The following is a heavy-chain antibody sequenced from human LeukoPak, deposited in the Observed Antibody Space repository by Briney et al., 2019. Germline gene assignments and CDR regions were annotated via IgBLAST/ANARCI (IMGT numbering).Heavy chain of an antibody. CDR3: ARSRIGVVVVAATMWFDP. Sequence: ASVKVSCKASGGTFSSYAISWVRQAPGQGLEWMGGIIPIFGTANYAQKFQGRVTITADKSTSTAYMELSSLRSEDTAVYYCARSRIGVVVVAATMWFDPWGQGTLVTVSS. CDR2: IIPIFGTA. J-gene: IGHJ5*02. V-gene: IGHV1-69*06. D-gene: IGHD2-15*01. CDR1: GGTFSSYA.